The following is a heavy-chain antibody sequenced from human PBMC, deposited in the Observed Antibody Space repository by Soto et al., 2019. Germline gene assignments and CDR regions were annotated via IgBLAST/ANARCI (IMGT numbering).Heavy chain of an antibody. Sequence: PGESLKISCKASGYSFTSYWIGWVRQMPGKGLEWMGIIYPGDSDTRYSPSFQGQVTISADKSISTAYLQWSSLKASDTAMYYCATYYYDSSCYYYYFDYCGQRNLVT. D-gene: IGHD3-22*01. J-gene: IGHJ4*02. CDR1: GYSFTSYW. V-gene: IGHV5-51*01. CDR3: ATYYYDSSCYYYYFDY. CDR2: IYPGDSDT.